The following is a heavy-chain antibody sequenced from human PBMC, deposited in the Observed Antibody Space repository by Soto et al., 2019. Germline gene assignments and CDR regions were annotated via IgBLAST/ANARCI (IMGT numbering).Heavy chain of an antibody. J-gene: IGHJ3*02. Sequence: GGSLRLSCAASGFTLSSYGIHWVRQAPGKGLEWVAVISYDASNKYYADSVKGRFTISRDNSKSTLYLQMNSLTAEDTAVYHCAKQTVPHTSAFDIWGQGTTVTVSS. D-gene: IGHD4-4*01. CDR3: AKQTVPHTSAFDI. V-gene: IGHV3-30*18. CDR2: ISYDASNK. CDR1: GFTLSSYG.